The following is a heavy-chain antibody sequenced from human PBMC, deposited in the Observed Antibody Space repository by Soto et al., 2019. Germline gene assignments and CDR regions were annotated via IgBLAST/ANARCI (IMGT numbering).Heavy chain of an antibody. V-gene: IGHV3-23*01. D-gene: IGHD4-17*01. CDR3: TRDPNGDYIGAFDF. J-gene: IGHJ3*01. Sequence: EVQVLESGGGLIHPGGSLRLSCMASTFTFSTYAMTWVRQAPGKGLEWVASISGNGGGTWYADSLKGRFTISRDNFKNTRYLQMNNLRGEDTAVYYCTRDPNGDYIGAFDFWGQGTMVTGSS. CDR2: ISGNGGGT. CDR1: TFTFSTYA.